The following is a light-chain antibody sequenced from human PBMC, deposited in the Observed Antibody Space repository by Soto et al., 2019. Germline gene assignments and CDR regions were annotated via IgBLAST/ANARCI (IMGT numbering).Light chain of an antibody. Sequence: QSVLTQTASVSGSPGQSITISCTGTSSDVGGYNFVSWYQQHPGKAPKLIIHEVTNRPSGVSNRFSGSKSGNSAALTISGPEAEDEAVYYCCSHSSSITWMFGGGTKLTVL. CDR1: SSDVGGYNF. J-gene: IGLJ3*02. CDR3: CSHSSSITWM. V-gene: IGLV2-14*03. CDR2: EVT.